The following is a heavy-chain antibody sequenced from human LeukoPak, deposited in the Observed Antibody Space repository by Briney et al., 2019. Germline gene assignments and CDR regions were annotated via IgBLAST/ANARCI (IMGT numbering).Heavy chain of an antibody. J-gene: IGHJ4*02. CDR3: ARNGGNSDYDY. V-gene: IGHV4-39*07. D-gene: IGHD4-23*01. CDR1: GGSISSSSYY. CDR2: IYHSGAT. Sequence: SETLSLTWTVSGGSISSSSYYWGWIRQPPGKGLEWIGSIYHSGATNYNPSLKSRFTMLQDKSRDQFSLKLNSVTAADPAVYYCARNGGNSDYDYWGQGTLVTVSA.